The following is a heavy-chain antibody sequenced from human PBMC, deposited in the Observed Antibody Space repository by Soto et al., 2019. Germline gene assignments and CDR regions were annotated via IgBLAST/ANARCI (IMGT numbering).Heavy chain of an antibody. D-gene: IGHD3-22*01. Sequence: QITLKESGPTLVKPTQTLTLTCTFSAFSLRTRGVGVGWIRQPPGKALEWLALIYWDDDKRYNPSLKSRLTITKDTSRNQVVLTMTNMDPVDTGTYYGAQGDGSYYDSSGRRGFDPWGQGTLVTVSS. CDR2: IYWDDDK. J-gene: IGHJ5*02. V-gene: IGHV2-5*02. CDR1: AFSLRTRGVG. CDR3: AQGDGSYYDSSGRRGFDP.